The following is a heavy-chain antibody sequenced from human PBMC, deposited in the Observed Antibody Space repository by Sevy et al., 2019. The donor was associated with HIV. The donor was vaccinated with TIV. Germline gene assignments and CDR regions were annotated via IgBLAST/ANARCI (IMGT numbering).Heavy chain of an antibody. CDR1: GFNFNIYS. D-gene: IGHD3-10*02. CDR2: LSFGCGKI. Sequence: GGSLRLSCVASGFNFNIYSFSWVRQTPRKGLEWVSTLSFGCGKINYADSVQGRFTISRDDSKNTLYLEMNSLRVEDTAIYYCAREGCSKPHDYWGQGTLVTVSS. V-gene: IGHV3-23*01. J-gene: IGHJ4*02. CDR3: AREGCSKPHDY.